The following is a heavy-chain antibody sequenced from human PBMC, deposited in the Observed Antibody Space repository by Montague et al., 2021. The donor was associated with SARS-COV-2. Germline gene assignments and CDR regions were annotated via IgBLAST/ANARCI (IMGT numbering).Heavy chain of an antibody. CDR1: GGSFSGYY. Sequence: SETLSLTCAVYGGSFSGYYWTWIRQSPGKGLEWIAEINHSGTTNYNFNPSLRSRVTISVDTSKSQFSLKLSSVTAADTGVYYCARWDPQTLTLIGLRGKSASDYWGQGNLGTVSS. CDR3: ARWDPQTLTLIGLRGKSASDY. D-gene: IGHD4-23*01. CDR2: INHSGTT. J-gene: IGHJ4*02. V-gene: IGHV4-34*01.